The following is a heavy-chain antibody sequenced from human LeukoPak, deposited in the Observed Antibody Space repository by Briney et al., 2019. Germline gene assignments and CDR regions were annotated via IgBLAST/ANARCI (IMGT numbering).Heavy chain of an antibody. Sequence: GASVKVSCKASGYTFTSYYMHWVRQAPGQGLEWMGIINPSGGSTSYAQKSQGRVTMTRDTSTSTVYMELSSLRSEDTAVYYCARGGYSSGWYVGYFDYWGQGTLVTVSS. V-gene: IGHV1-46*01. CDR3: ARGGYSSGWYVGYFDY. CDR1: GYTFTSYY. D-gene: IGHD6-19*01. CDR2: INPSGGST. J-gene: IGHJ4*02.